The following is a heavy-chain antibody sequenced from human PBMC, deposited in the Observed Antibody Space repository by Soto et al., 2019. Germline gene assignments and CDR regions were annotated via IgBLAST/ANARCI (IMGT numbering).Heavy chain of an antibody. J-gene: IGHJ3*02. CDR3: ARKYCITSTCARSGFDI. CDR1: GFTFSSYA. CDR2: ISGSGGST. D-gene: IGHD2-2*01. Sequence: GGSLRLSCAASGFTFSSYAMSWVRQAPGKGLEWVSAISGSGGSTYYADSVKGRFTISRDNSKNTLYLQMNSLRAEDTAVYYCARKYCITSTCARSGFDIWGQGTMVTVSS. V-gene: IGHV3-23*01.